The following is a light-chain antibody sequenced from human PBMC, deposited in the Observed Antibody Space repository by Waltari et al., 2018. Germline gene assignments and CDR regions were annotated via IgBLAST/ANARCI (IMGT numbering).Light chain of an antibody. Sequence: DIQMTQSPSSVSASVGDRVTITCRASQGISRSLAWYQQKPGSAPKLLIFAASSLHSGVPSRFSGSGSGTDFTLTISSLQPEDVATYHCQRGNSFPLSFGGGTKVEIK. CDR1: QGISRS. J-gene: IGKJ4*01. CDR2: AAS. V-gene: IGKV1-12*01. CDR3: QRGNSFPLS.